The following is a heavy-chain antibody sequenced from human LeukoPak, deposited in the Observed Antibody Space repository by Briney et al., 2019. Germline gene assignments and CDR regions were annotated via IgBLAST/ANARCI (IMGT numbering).Heavy chain of an antibody. CDR2: IIPIFGTP. CDR1: GGTFSSYA. D-gene: IGHD2-15*01. CDR3: ARDNGYCSGGSCYLLDY. Sequence: ASVKVSCKASGGTFSSYAISRVRQAPGQGLEWMGGIIPIFGTPNYAQKFQGRVTITTDESTSTAYMELSSLRSEDTAVYYCARDNGYCSGGSCYLLDYWGQGTLVTVSS. J-gene: IGHJ4*02. V-gene: IGHV1-69*05.